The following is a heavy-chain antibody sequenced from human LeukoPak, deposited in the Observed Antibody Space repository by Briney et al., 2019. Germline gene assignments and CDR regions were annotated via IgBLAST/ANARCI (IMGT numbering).Heavy chain of an antibody. D-gene: IGHD2-8*01. V-gene: IGHV4-34*01. J-gene: IGHJ5*02. CDR3: ARAMVDGWFDP. CDR1: GGSFSGYY. Sequence: PSETLSLTCAVYGGSFSGYYWSWIRQPPGKGLEWIGEINHSGSTNYNPSLKSRVTISVDTSKNQFSLQLSSVTAADTAVYYCARAMVDGWFDPWGQGTLVPVPS. CDR2: INHSGST.